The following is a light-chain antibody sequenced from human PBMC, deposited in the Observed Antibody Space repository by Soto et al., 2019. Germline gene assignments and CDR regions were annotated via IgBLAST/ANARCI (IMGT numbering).Light chain of an antibody. Sequence: DIQMTQSPSTLSASVGDRVTITCRASQSISNWLAWYQQKAGKAPKLLIYKAYSLEGGVPSRVSGSGSGKAFNITISSLQTNGFATYYCQKYTTYPLTFGGGTTVDIK. CDR2: KAY. V-gene: IGKV1-5*03. J-gene: IGKJ4*01. CDR3: QKYTTYPLT. CDR1: QSISNW.